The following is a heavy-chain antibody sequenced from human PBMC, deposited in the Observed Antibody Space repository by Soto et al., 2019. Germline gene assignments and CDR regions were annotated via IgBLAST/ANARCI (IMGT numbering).Heavy chain of an antibody. CDR1: GFIFGDYA. CDR3: AKDARQAYYYDTSGPSSY. V-gene: IGHV3-23*01. CDR2: ISGSGGST. J-gene: IGHJ4*02. D-gene: IGHD3-22*01. Sequence: PGGSLRLSCISSGFIFGDYAMSWFRQAPGEGLEWVSGISGSGGSTYYADSVKGRFTISRDNSKNTLYLQMNSLRAEDTAVYYCAKDARQAYYYDTSGPSSYWGQGTLVTVSS.